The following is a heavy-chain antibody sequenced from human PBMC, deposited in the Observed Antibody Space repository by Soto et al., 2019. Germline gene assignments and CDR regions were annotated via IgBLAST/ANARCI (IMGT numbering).Heavy chain of an antibody. D-gene: IGHD6-6*01. CDR2: IYSNGDT. V-gene: IGHV4-31*03. J-gene: IGHJ6*02. Sequence: PSETLSLTCSVSSDSMNSGGYYWSWIRQHPGKGLEWIGYIYSNGDTYYNPSLKSRVTISVDTSKNQFSLNLTSVTAADTAVYYCARRGVSSSGYYYSAMDFWGQGTTVTVSS. CDR3: ARRGVSSSGYYYSAMDF. CDR1: SDSMNSGGYY.